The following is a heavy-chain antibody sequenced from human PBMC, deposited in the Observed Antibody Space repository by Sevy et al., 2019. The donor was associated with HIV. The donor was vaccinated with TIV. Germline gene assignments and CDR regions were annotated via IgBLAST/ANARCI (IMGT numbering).Heavy chain of an antibody. Sequence: GGSLRLSCAASGFSLTTSDMHWVRQAPGKGLEWVASVRNDGSNKYYADSVRDRFTISRDSPKNTLYLRMNSLRDEDTAIYYCARGRKTTEEWLEELDYYYGLDVWGQGTTVTVSS. CDR3: ARGRKTTEEWLEELDYYYGLDV. V-gene: IGHV3-30*02. D-gene: IGHD2-8*01. CDR1: GFSLTTSD. CDR2: VRNDGSNK. J-gene: IGHJ6*02.